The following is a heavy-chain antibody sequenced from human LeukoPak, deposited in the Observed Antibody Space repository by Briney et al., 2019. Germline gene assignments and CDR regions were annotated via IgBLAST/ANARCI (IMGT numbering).Heavy chain of an antibody. CDR2: IIPILGIA. Sequence: ASVKVPCKASGGTFSSYAISWVRQAPGQGLEWMGRIIPILGIANYAQKFQGRVTITADKSTSTAYMELSSLRSEDTAVYYCARSRGYSYGYGVNWFDPWGQGTLVTVSS. CDR3: ARSRGYSYGYGVNWFDP. CDR1: GGTFSSYA. V-gene: IGHV1-69*04. J-gene: IGHJ5*02. D-gene: IGHD5-18*01.